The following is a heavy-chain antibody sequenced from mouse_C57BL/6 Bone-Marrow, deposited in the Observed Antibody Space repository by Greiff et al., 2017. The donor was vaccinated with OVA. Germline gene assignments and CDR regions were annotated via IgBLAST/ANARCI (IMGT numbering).Heavy chain of an antibody. J-gene: IGHJ1*03. Sequence: EVKLVEPGPELVKPGASVKISCKASGYSFTDYNMNWVKQSNGQSLEWIGVINPNNGTTSYNQKFKGKATLTVDQSSSTAYMQLNSLTSEDSAVYYCAFYYGSSYRYFDVWGTGTTVTVSS. CDR2: INPNNGTT. D-gene: IGHD1-1*01. CDR1: GYSFTDYN. V-gene: IGHV1-39*01. CDR3: AFYYGSSYRYFDV.